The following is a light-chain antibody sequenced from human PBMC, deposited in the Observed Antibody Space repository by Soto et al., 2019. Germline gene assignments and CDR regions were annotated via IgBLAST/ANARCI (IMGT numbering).Light chain of an antibody. J-gene: IGLJ1*01. CDR2: EVS. Sequence: QSVLTQPASVSASPGQSIAISCTGTSSDIGTFNYVSWYQQHPGKAPKLMIHEVSNRPSGVSDRFSGSKSGNTASLTISGLQADDEADYYCSSHTTSNTRVFGTGTQLTVL. V-gene: IGLV2-14*01. CDR3: SSHTTSNTRV. CDR1: SSDIGTFNY.